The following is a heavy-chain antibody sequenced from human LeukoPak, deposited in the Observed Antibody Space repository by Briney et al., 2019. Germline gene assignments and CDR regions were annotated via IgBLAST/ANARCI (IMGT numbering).Heavy chain of an antibody. Sequence: ASVKVSCKASGYTFTSYDINWVRQATGQGLEWMGWMNPNSGNTGYAQKFQGRVTMTRNTSISTAYMELSSLRSEDTAVYYCARGPTEWELLQGWFDPWGQGTLVTVSS. CDR2: MNPNSGNT. D-gene: IGHD1-26*01. CDR3: ARGPTEWELLQGWFDP. CDR1: GYTFTSYD. V-gene: IGHV1-8*01. J-gene: IGHJ5*02.